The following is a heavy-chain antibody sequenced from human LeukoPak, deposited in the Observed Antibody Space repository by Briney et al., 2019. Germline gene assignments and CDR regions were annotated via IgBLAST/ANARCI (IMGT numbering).Heavy chain of an antibody. CDR1: GVTFSGFW. J-gene: IGHJ3*01. V-gene: IGHV3-7*03. CDR2: INSDGSEG. D-gene: IGHD6-6*01. Sequence: GGSLRLSCAVSGVTFSGFWMSWSRQAPGKGLEWVASINSDGSEGYYADVVKGRFTISRDNAKNSLYLQINSLRAEDTAVYYCARSSYSSSSSVWGQGTMVTVSS. CDR3: ARSSYSSSSSV.